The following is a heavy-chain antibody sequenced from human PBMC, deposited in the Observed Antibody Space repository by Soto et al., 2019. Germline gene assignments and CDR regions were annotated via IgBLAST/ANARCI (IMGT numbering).Heavy chain of an antibody. CDR1: GFPFDPYV. D-gene: IGHD3-22*01. J-gene: IGHJ4*02. CDR2: ISYDGSNK. V-gene: IGHV3-30*18. CDR3: AKDYHYYDSSGYLGY. Sequence: GGSLRLSCVASGFPFDPYVMAWVRQAPGKGLEWVAVISYDGSNKYYADSVKGRFTISRDNSKNTLYLQMNSLRAEDTAVYYCAKDYHYYDSSGYLGYWGQGTLVTVSS.